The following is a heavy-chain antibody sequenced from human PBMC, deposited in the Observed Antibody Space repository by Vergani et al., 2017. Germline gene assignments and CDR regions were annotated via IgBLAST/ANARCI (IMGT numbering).Heavy chain of an antibody. CDR2: IIPILGIA. J-gene: IGHJ4*02. V-gene: IGHV1-69*02. D-gene: IGHD6-6*01. Sequence: QVQLVQSGAEVKKPGSSVKVSCKASGGTFSSYTISWVRQAPGQGLEWMGRIIPILGIATYAQKFQGRVTITADKSTSTAYMELSSLRSEDTAVYYCAIRNMAARADFDYWGQGTLVTVSS. CDR1: GGTFSSYT. CDR3: AIRNMAARADFDY.